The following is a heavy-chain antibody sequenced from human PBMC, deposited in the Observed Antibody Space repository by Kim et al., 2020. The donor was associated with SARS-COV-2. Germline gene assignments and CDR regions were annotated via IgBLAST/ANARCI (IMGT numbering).Heavy chain of an antibody. D-gene: IGHD3-22*01. CDR3: ARKLSYHYYDSSGYPPHFDY. V-gene: IGHV4-34*01. Sequence: RVTISVDTSKNQFSLKLSSVTAADTAVYYCARKLSYHYYDSSGYPPHFDYWGQGTLVTVSS. J-gene: IGHJ4*02.